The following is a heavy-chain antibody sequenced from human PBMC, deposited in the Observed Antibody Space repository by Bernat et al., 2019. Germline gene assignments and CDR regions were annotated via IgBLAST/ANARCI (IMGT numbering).Heavy chain of an antibody. Sequence: QVQLQESGPGLVKPSQTLSLTCTVSGGSINSGVYYWTWIRQHPAKGLEWIGYIFYSESTDYNPSLKSRVTISGDTSKNQFSLRLSSVTAADTAVYYCARARYCRGVSGYARLDYWGQGALLTVSS. J-gene: IGHJ4*02. CDR2: IFYSEST. D-gene: IGHD2-15*01. CDR3: ARARYCRGVSGYARLDY. V-gene: IGHV4-31*03. CDR1: GGSINSGVYY.